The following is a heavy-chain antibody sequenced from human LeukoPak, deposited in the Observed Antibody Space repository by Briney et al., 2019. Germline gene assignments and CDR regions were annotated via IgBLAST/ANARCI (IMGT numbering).Heavy chain of an antibody. J-gene: IGHJ4*02. D-gene: IGHD3-10*01. CDR3: AKEEVTMVRDPYWVRGPALDY. V-gene: IGHV3-23*01. CDR2: ISGSGGST. CDR1: GFTLSSYG. Sequence: PGGTLRLSCAASGFTLSSYGMSWVRQAPGKGLEWVSAISGSGGSTYYADSVKGRFTISRDNSKNTLYLQMNSLRAEDTAVYYCAKEEVTMVRDPYWVRGPALDYWGQGTLVTVSS.